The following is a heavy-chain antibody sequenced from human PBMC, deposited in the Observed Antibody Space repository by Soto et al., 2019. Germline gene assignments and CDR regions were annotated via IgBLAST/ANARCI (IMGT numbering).Heavy chain of an antibody. CDR3: AKDTDLGAAGYYFDY. CDR1: GATLISYG. Sequence: GGSLRPPCAASGATLISYGMPWVRQPPAKGLEWVAVISSDGRNKYHADSVKGRFTISRDNSKNTLYRQMNSLRAEDTAVYYCAKDTDLGAAGYYFDYWGQGTLVTVSS. V-gene: IGHV3-30*18. CDR2: ISSDGRNK. D-gene: IGHD6-13*01. J-gene: IGHJ4*02.